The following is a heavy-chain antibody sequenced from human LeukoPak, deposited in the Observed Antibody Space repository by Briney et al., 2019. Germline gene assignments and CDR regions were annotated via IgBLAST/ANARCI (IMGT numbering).Heavy chain of an antibody. V-gene: IGHV1-69*04. CDR3: ASGAYYDSSGYYYIVDY. J-gene: IGHJ4*02. CDR1: GGTFSSYA. CDR2: IIPILGIA. D-gene: IGHD3-22*01. Sequence: TVKVFCKASGGTFSSYAISWVRQAPGQGLEWMGRIIPILGIANYAQKFQGRVTITADKSTSTAYMELSSLRSEDTAVYYCASGAYYDSSGYYYIVDYWGQGTLVTVSS.